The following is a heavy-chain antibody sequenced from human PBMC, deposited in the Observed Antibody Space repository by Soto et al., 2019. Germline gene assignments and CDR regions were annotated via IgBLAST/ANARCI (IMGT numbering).Heavy chain of an antibody. CDR3: ARHYSSGGSCYFDY. D-gene: IGHD2-15*01. Sequence: QVQLVESGGGVVQPGRSLRLSCAASGFTFSSYAMHWVRQAPGKGLEWVAVISYDGSNKYYADSVKGRFTISRDNSKNTLYLQMNSLRAEDTAVYYCARHYSSGGSCYFDYWGQGTLVTVSS. CDR2: ISYDGSNK. J-gene: IGHJ4*02. V-gene: IGHV3-30-3*01. CDR1: GFTFSSYA.